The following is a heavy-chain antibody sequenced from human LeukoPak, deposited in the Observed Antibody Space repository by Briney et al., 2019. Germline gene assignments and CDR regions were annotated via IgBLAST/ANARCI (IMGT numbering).Heavy chain of an antibody. CDR2: IYYSGST. Sequence: SETLSLTCTVSGGSISSSPYYWGWIRQPPGKGLEWIGNIYYSGSTYYNPSLKTRVTISVDTSKNQFSLKLTSVTAADTVVYYCARHASVDGNWPRPLDYWGQGSLVTVSS. CDR1: GGSISSSPYY. D-gene: IGHD6-19*01. J-gene: IGHJ4*02. V-gene: IGHV4-39*01. CDR3: ARHASVDGNWPRPLDY.